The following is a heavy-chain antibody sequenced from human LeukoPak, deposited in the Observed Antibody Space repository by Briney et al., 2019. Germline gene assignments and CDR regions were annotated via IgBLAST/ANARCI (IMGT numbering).Heavy chain of an antibody. CDR3: VRRGDASSGWGDRDY. V-gene: IGHV3-23*01. J-gene: IGHJ4*02. CDR2: IGGSGDKT. CDR1: GFTFNRNA. D-gene: IGHD6-19*01. Sequence: GGSLRLSCAASGFTFNRNAISWVRQAPGKGLEWVSTIGGSGDKTFNADSVKGRFTISRDNSKNMLHLQMNSLTGEDTALYYCVRRGDASSGWGDRDYWGQGALVTVSS.